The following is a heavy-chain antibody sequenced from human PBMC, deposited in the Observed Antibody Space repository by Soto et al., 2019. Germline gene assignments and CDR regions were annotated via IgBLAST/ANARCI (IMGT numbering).Heavy chain of an antibody. D-gene: IGHD5-12*01. Sequence: SETLSLTCAVSGGSISSSNCWSWVRQPPGKGLEWIGEIYHSGSTNYIPSLKSRVTISVDKSKNQFSLKLSSVTAADTAVYYCARHTDIVSSTVYNWGQGILVTVSS. J-gene: IGHJ4*02. CDR1: GGSISSSNC. CDR2: IYHSGST. CDR3: ARHTDIVSSTVYN. V-gene: IGHV4-4*02.